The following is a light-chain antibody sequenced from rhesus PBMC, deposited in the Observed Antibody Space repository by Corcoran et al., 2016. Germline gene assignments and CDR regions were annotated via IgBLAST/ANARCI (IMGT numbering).Light chain of an antibody. J-gene: IGLJ1*01. CDR3: LLYYMPTYI. CDR1: AGPVTSGHF. Sequence: QAVVTQEPSLTVSPGGTVTLTCGPSAGPVTSGHFPHWFQQKPGQAPRALIHYINGKHSWTPARFSGSLAGGKVALTLSGAQPEDEADYYCLLYYMPTYIFGPGTRLIVL. V-gene: IGLV7-76*01. CDR2: YIN.